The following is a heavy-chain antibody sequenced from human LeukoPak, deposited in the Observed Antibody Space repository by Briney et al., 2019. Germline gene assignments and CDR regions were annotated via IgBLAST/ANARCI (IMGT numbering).Heavy chain of an antibody. Sequence: GGSLRLSCAASGFTFSSYGMHWVRQAPGKGLMWASRMNGEGTTIDYADSVKGRFTVSRDYAKNTLFLQMNNLRTEDTALYFCATARNFRFEYWGQGSLVIVSA. CDR1: GFTFSSYG. CDR3: ATARNFRFEY. CDR2: MNGEGTTI. D-gene: IGHD1-7*01. V-gene: IGHV3-74*01. J-gene: IGHJ4*02.